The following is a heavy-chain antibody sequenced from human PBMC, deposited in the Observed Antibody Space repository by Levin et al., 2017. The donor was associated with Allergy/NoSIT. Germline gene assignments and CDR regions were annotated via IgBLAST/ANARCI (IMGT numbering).Heavy chain of an antibody. V-gene: IGHV3-30-3*01. CDR2: ISYDGSNK. D-gene: IGHD3-16*02. CDR1: GFTFSSYA. CDR3: ARDSEITFGGVIVWAFDI. J-gene: IGHJ3*02. Sequence: LSLTCAASGFTFSSYAMHWVRQAPGKGLEWVAVISYDGSNKYYADSVKGRFTISRDNSKNTLYLQMNSLRAEDTAVYYCARDSEITFGGVIVWAFDIWGQGTMVTVSS.